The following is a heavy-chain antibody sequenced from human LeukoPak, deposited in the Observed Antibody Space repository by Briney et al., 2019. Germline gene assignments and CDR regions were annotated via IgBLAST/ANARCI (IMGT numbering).Heavy chain of an antibody. J-gene: IGHJ6*02. V-gene: IGHV1-69*01. CDR2: IIPIFGTA. D-gene: IGHD5-24*01. Sequence: ASVKVSCKASGGTFSSYAISWVRQAPGQGLEWMGGIIPIFGTANYAQKFQGRVTITADESTSTAYMELSSLRSEDTAVYYCAREEMATMPIYYGMDVWGQGTTVTVSS. CDR3: AREEMATMPIYYGMDV. CDR1: GGTFSSYA.